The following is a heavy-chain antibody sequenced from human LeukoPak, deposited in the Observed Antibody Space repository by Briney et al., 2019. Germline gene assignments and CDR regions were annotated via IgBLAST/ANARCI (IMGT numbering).Heavy chain of an antibody. CDR2: IYYSGST. J-gene: IGHJ4*02. CDR1: GGSISSSSDY. D-gene: IGHD6-19*01. CDR3: ARHSFSSGWKSFDY. Sequence: PSETLSLTCTVSGGSISSSSDYWGWIRQPPGKGLEWIGSIYYSGSTYYNPSLKSRVTISVDTSKNQFSLKLSSVTAADTAVYPCARHSFSSGWKSFDYWGQGTLVTVSS. V-gene: IGHV4-39*01.